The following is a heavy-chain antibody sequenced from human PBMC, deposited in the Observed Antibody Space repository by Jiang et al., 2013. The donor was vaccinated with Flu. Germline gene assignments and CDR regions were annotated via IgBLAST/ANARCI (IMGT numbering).Heavy chain of an antibody. CDR3: TTTTMVRGVINAFGPAHRYNYDMDI. Sequence: VQLLESGGGLVMPGGSLRLSCAASGFTFSNAWMNWVRQAPGKGLEWVGRTKSRTEGGTRDYAAPVRGRFTISRDDSIDTLYLQMNSLKIEDTGVYYCTTTTMVRGVINAFGPAHRYNYDMDIWGQGTTVIVSS. CDR2: TKSRTEGGTR. D-gene: IGHD3-10*01. J-gene: IGHJ6*02. CDR1: GFTFSNAW. V-gene: IGHV3-15*07.